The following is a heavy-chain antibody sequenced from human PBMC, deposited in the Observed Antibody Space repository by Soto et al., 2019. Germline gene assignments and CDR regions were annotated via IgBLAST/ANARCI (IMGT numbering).Heavy chain of an antibody. CDR2: IDWDDDK. CDR3: ARSSGWYGYYYYGMDV. CDR1: VFSLSPSGMC. J-gene: IGHJ6*02. V-gene: IGHV2-70*01. D-gene: IGHD6-19*01. Sequence: SGPTLVNPTQTLTLTCTFSVFSLSPSGMCVSWIRQPPGKALEWLALIDWDDDKYYSTSLKTRLTISKDTSKNQVVLTMTNMDPVDTATYYCARSSGWYGYYYYGMDVWGQGTTVTVSS.